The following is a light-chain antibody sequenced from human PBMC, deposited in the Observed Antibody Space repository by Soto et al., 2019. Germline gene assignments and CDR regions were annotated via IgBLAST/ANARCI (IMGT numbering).Light chain of an antibody. CDR3: QQYGSSLLT. CDR1: QSVSSSY. J-gene: IGKJ1*01. Sequence: EIVFTQSPGTLSLSPGEGATLSCRASQSVSSSYLAWYQQKPGQAPRLLIYGASSRATGIPDRFSGSGSGTNFTITISRLEPEDFAVYYCQQYGSSLLTFGQGTKVDIK. V-gene: IGKV3-20*01. CDR2: GAS.